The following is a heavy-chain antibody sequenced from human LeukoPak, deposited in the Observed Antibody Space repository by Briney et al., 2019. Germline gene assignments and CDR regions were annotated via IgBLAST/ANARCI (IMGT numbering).Heavy chain of an antibody. D-gene: IGHD6-6*01. CDR3: ARFSATIAARLDFDP. CDR1: GGSISSSSYY. Sequence: NSSETLSLTCTVSGGSISSSSYYWGWIRQPPGKGLAWIGSIYYSGSTYYNPSLKSRVTISVDTSKNQFSLKLSSVTAADTAVYYCARFSATIAARLDFDPWGQGTLVTVSS. V-gene: IGHV4-39*07. J-gene: IGHJ5*02. CDR2: IYYSGST.